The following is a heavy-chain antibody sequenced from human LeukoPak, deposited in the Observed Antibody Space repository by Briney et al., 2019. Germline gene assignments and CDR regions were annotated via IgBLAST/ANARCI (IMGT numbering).Heavy chain of an antibody. Sequence: PSETLSLTCAVYGGSFSGYYWSWILQPPGKGLGWIGEINHSGSTNYNPSLKSRVTISVDTSKNQFSLKLSSVTAADTAVYYCAREPALNTVTTYPRFDYWGQGTLVTVSS. J-gene: IGHJ4*02. D-gene: IGHD4-17*01. CDR3: AREPALNTVTTYPRFDY. CDR1: GGSFSGYY. V-gene: IGHV4-34*01. CDR2: INHSGST.